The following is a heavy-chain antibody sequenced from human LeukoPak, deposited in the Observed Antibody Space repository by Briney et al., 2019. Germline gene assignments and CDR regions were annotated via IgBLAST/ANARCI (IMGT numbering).Heavy chain of an antibody. CDR2: INPNNGGT. CDR1: GYSFSGYY. J-gene: IGHJ5*02. Sequence: ASVKVSCEASGYSFSGYYMHWVRQAPGQGHEWMGWINPNNGGTNYAQTFQGRVTMTRDTSINTAYMELTSLTSDDTAVYYCARKWGIAMTGGGWFDPWGQGTLVTVSS. V-gene: IGHV1-2*02. CDR3: ARKWGIAMTGGGWFDP. D-gene: IGHD6-19*01.